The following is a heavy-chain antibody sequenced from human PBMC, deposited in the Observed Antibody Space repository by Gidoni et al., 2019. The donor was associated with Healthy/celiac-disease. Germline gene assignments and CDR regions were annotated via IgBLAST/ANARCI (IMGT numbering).Heavy chain of an antibody. CDR2: IYYSGST. V-gene: IGHV4-31*03. D-gene: IGHD2-15*01. CDR1: GGSISSGGYY. CDR3: AREVKVVVAATPEDDAFDI. J-gene: IGHJ3*02. Sequence: QVQLQESGPGLVKPSQTLSLTCTVSGGSISSGGYYWSWIRQHPGKGLEWIGYIYYSGSTYYNPSLKSRVTISVDTSKNQFSLKLSSVTAADTAVYYCAREVKVVVAATPEDDAFDIWGQGTMVTVSS.